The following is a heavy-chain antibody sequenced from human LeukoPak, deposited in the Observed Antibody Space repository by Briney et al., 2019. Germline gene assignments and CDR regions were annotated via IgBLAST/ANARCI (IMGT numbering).Heavy chain of an antibody. CDR1: GFTFSSYS. CDR2: ISSSSSYI. D-gene: IGHD6-13*01. V-gene: IGHV3-21*01. CDR3: ARGRPYSSSWYGGDFDY. J-gene: IGHJ4*02. Sequence: GESLRLSCAASGFTFSSYSMNWVRQAPGKGLEWVSSISSSSSYIYYADSVKGRFTISRDNAKNSLYLQMNSLRAEDTAVYYCARGRPYSSSWYGGDFDYWGQGTLVTVSS.